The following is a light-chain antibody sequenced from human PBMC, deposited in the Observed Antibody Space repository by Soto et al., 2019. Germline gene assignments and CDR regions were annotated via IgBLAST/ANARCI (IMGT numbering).Light chain of an antibody. J-gene: IGLJ1*01. V-gene: IGLV2-14*01. CDR1: SCDIGTYNF. CDR3: SSYTTTNSYV. CDR2: EVD. Sequence: QYALTQPASVSGSPGQAITISCSGSSCDIGTYNFVSWYQHLPGKAPQLIIFEVDNRPSGVSDRFSASKSGNTASLTISGLQADDEAEYYCSSYTTTNSYVFGSGTKLTAL.